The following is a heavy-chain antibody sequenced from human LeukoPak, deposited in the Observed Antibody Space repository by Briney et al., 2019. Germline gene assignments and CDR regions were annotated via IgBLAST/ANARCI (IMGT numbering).Heavy chain of an antibody. CDR1: GYTFSGYY. CDR2: INPNSGGT. V-gene: IGHV1-2*06. D-gene: IGHD6-19*01. J-gene: IGHJ5*02. CDR3: ARDPALGYTSGWYNWFDP. Sequence: GASVKVSCKASGYTFSGYYMHWVRQAPGQGLEWMGRINPNSGGTNYAQKFQGRVTMTRDTSISTAYMELSRLRSDDTAVYYCARDPALGYTSGWYNWFDPWGQGTLVTVSS.